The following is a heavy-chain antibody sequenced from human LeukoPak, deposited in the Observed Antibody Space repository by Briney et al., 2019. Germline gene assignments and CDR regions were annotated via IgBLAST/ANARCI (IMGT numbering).Heavy chain of an antibody. CDR1: GYSFTSFW. V-gene: IGHV5-51*01. CDR2: IYPRDSDT. Sequence: GESLKISCKGSGYSFTSFWIGWVRQMPGKGLEWMGIIYPRDSDTIYSPSFQGQVIISADKSIRTAYLQRSSLTASDTAIYYCARGERAMATRKAGFDYWGQGTLVTVSS. D-gene: IGHD5-24*01. J-gene: IGHJ4*02. CDR3: ARGERAMATRKAGFDY.